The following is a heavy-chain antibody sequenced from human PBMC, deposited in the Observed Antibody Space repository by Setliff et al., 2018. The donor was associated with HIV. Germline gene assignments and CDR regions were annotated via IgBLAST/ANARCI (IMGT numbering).Heavy chain of an antibody. Sequence: SVKVSCKASGGTFSNSAISWVRQAPGRGLEWMGGIIPVIGSAHYAQKFQDRITITTDESTSSVFVELSNLRPDDTAIYYCARDRAEADVGGGVRGPTYFFDYWGQGTLVTVSS. CDR2: IIPVIGSA. CDR3: ARDRAEADVGGGVRGPTYFFDY. J-gene: IGHJ4*02. D-gene: IGHD3-16*01. V-gene: IGHV1-69*05. CDR1: GGTFSNSA.